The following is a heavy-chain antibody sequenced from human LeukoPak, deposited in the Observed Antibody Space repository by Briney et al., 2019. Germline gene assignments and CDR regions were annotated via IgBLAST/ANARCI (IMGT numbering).Heavy chain of an antibody. CDR1: GFTFSSYA. D-gene: IGHD3-10*01. J-gene: IGHJ4*02. CDR2: ISSNGGST. V-gene: IGHV3-64*01. Sequence: GGSLRLSCAASGFTFSSYAMHWVRQAPGKGLEYVSAISSNGGSTYYANSVKGRFTISRDNSKNTLYLQMNSLRAEDTAVYYCAKAVSMVRGVISYWGQGTLVTVSS. CDR3: AKAVSMVRGVISY.